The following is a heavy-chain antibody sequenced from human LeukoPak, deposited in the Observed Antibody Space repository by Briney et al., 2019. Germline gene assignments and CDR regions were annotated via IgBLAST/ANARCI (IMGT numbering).Heavy chain of an antibody. CDR3: GRELDGSVDY. CDR1: GFTFSSYS. Sequence: GGSLRLSCAASGFTFSSYSMNWVRQAPGKGLEWVSSISSSSSYIYYADSVKGRFTISRDNAKNSLFLQMSSLRADDTAVYYCGRELDGSVDYWGQGTLVTVSS. J-gene: IGHJ4*02. CDR2: ISSSSSYI. V-gene: IGHV3-21*01. D-gene: IGHD3-10*01.